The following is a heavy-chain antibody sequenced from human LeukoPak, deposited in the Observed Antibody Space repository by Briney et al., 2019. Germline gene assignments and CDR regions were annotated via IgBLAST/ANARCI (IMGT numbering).Heavy chain of an antibody. J-gene: IGHJ5*02. CDR1: GGSISSYY. V-gene: IGHV4-34*01. CDR3: ARASRNSSSWYWFDP. D-gene: IGHD6-13*01. Sequence: SETLSLTCTVSGGSISSYYWSWIRQPPGKGLEWIGEINHSGSTNYNPSLKSRVTISVDTSKNQFSLKLSSVTAADTAVYYCARASRNSSSWYWFDPWGQGTLVTVSS. CDR2: INHSGST.